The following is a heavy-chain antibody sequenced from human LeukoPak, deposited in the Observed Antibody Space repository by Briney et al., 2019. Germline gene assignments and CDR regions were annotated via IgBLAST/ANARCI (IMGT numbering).Heavy chain of an antibody. CDR3: ARPLRFGDTSAYRALDI. D-gene: IGHD3-22*01. V-gene: IGHV3-30*02. Sequence: GGSLRLSCAASGFTFSSYGMHWVRQAPGKGLEWVAFIRYDGSNKYYADSVKGRFTISRDNSKNTLYLQMNSLRAEDTAVYYCARPLRFGDTSAYRALDIWGQGTLVSVSS. J-gene: IGHJ3*02. CDR2: IRYDGSNK. CDR1: GFTFSSYG.